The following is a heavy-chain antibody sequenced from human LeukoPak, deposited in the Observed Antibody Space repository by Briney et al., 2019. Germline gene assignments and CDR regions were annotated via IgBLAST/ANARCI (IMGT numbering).Heavy chain of an antibody. D-gene: IGHD2-8*01. J-gene: IGHJ4*02. CDR1: GFTFSGYA. Sequence: GGSLRLSCAASGFTFSGYAMNWVRRAPGKGLEWVSGISGSGAGTYYADSVKGRFTISRDNSKNTLYLQMNSLRADDTAVYYCAKMVREFYTISYYFDYWGQGTLVTVSS. V-gene: IGHV3-23*01. CDR2: ISGSGAGT. CDR3: AKMVREFYTISYYFDY.